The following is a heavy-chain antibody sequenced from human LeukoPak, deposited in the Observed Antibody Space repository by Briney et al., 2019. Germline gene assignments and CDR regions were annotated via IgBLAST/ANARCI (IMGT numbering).Heavy chain of an antibody. CDR1: GFTFSSYA. CDR3: AVGIAARPFDY. Sequence: GGSLRLSCAASGFTFSSYAMSWVRQAPGKGLEWVSAISGSGGSTYYADSVKGRFTISRDNSKNTLYLQMNSLRAEGTAVYYCAVGIAARPFDYWGQGTLVTVSS. D-gene: IGHD6-6*01. V-gene: IGHV3-23*01. CDR2: ISGSGGST. J-gene: IGHJ4*02.